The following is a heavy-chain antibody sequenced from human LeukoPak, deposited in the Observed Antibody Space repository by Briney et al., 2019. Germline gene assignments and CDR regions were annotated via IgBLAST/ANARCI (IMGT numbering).Heavy chain of an antibody. CDR2: IRGSGGST. CDR3: AKVGYSYGYAPFDY. J-gene: IGHJ4*02. D-gene: IGHD5-18*01. CDR1: GFTFSSYA. V-gene: IGHV3-23*01. Sequence: PGGSLRLSCAASGFTFSSYAMSWVRQAPGKGLEGVSAIRGSGGSTYYADSVKGRFAISRDNAKNTLYLQMNSLRAEDTAVYYCAKVGYSYGYAPFDYWGQGTLVTVSS.